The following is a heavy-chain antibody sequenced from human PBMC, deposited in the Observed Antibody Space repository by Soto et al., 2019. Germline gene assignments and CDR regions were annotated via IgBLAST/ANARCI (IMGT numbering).Heavy chain of an antibody. D-gene: IGHD1-7*01. V-gene: IGHV5-51*01. Sequence: GESLKISCEGSGYSFANYWIGWVRQVPGKALEWMGIINPADSDTRNNPSFQGQVTISADKSISTAYLQWGSLKASDTAMYYCARREHSTWNYMEAFESCGQGTMVTVSS. CDR1: GYSFANYW. CDR3: ARREHSTWNYMEAFES. CDR2: INPADSDT. J-gene: IGHJ3*02.